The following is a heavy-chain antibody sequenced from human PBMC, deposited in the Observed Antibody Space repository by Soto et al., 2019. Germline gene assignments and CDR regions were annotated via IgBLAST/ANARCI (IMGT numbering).Heavy chain of an antibody. J-gene: IGHJ4*02. V-gene: IGHV3-30*18. CDR1: GFTFSSYG. Sequence: GGSLRLSCAASGFTFSSYGMHWVRQAPGKGLEWVAVISYDGSNKYYADSVKGRFTIPRDNSKNTLYLQMNSLRAEDTAVYYCANGRDRYGFPLYYFDYWGQGTLVTVSS. CDR2: ISYDGSNK. CDR3: ANGRDRYGFPLYYFDY. D-gene: IGHD1-1*01.